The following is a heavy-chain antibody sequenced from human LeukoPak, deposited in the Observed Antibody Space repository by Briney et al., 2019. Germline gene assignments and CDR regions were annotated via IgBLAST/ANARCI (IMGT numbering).Heavy chain of an antibody. CDR1: GFTFSSYA. CDR2: ISGSGGST. D-gene: IGHD6-19*01. J-gene: IGHJ5*02. CDR3: AKERDSSGWYGYWFDP. Sequence: GGSLRLSCAASGFTFSSYAMSWVRQAPGKGLGWVSAISGSGGSTYYADSVKGRFTISRDNSKNTLYLQMNSLRAEDTAVYYCAKERDSSGWYGYWFDPWGQGTLVTVSS. V-gene: IGHV3-23*01.